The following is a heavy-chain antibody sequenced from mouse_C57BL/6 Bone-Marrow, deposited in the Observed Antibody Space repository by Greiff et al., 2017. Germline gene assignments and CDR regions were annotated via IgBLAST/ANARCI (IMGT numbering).Heavy chain of an antibody. CDR3: AVYYSNYWYFDV. V-gene: IGHV1-63*01. J-gene: IGHJ1*03. Sequence: VQLQQSGAELVRPGTSVKMSCKASGYTFTNYWIGWAKQRPGHGLEWIGDIYPGGGYTNYHEKFKGKATLTADKSSSTAYMQFSSLTSEDSAIYYCAVYYSNYWYFDVWGTGTTVTVSS. CDR2: IYPGGGYT. CDR1: GYTFTNYW. D-gene: IGHD2-5*01.